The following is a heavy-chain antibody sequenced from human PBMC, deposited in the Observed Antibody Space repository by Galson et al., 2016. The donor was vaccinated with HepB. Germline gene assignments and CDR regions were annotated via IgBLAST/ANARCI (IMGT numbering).Heavy chain of an antibody. V-gene: IGHV1-69*10. D-gene: IGHD2-2*01. CDR3: ARDYCFSSGCSSYFYPGADV. CDR2: IIPVAGFV. J-gene: IGHJ6*02. Sequence: QAPGQGLEWMGEIIPVAGFVKYAQKFQGRVTLTADKSTSTAYMELSSLRSEDTAPYYCARDYCFSSGCSSYFYPGADVWGQGTTVIVSS.